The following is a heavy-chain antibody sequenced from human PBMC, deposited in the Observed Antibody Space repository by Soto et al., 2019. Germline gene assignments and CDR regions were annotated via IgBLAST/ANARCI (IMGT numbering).Heavy chain of an antibody. CDR1: GYSFISYW. V-gene: IGHV5-51*01. J-gene: IGHJ3*02. CDR3: ARTIGYCRNNDCSWTFDI. CDR2: FYPGDSTS. Sequence: PGESLKISCKTSGYSFISYWVAWVRQKPGKGLEWMGTFYPGDSTSTYSPSFQGQVTISVDKSISTAYLHLSSLKASDTAMYYCARTIGYCRNNDCSWTFDIWGQGTTVTVS. D-gene: IGHD2-2*03.